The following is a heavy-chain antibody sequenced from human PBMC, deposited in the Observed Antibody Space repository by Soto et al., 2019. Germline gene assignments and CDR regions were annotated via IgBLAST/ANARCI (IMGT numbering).Heavy chain of an antibody. CDR1: GFAVSSYS. D-gene: IGHD2-21*01. J-gene: IGHJ4*02. CDR3: TRGRSMIANDDFEY. Sequence: GGSLRLSCAASGFAVSSYSMHWVRQAPGKGLEWVAAMSFDGNSKYFADPVKGRFKISRDTSKNTWSLEMESLGVEDSALYHCTRGRSMIANDDFEYWGQGTQVTVSS. CDR2: MSFDGNSK. V-gene: IGHV3-30-3*01.